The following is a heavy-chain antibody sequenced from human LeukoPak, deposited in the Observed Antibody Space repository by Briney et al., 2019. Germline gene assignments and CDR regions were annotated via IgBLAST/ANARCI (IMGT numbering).Heavy chain of an antibody. D-gene: IGHD5-18*01. CDR2: ISSDAKTV. CDR1: GFNFRFYI. J-gene: IGHJ4*02. V-gene: IGHV3-48*01. CDR3: ARVGSRYGPPNS. Sequence: TGGSLRLSCAASGFNFRFYIMNWVRQAPGKGLEWISYISSDAKTVDYADSVKGRFTISRDNAKNSLYLQMSSLSADDTAVYYCARVGSRYGPPNSWGQGILVTVSS.